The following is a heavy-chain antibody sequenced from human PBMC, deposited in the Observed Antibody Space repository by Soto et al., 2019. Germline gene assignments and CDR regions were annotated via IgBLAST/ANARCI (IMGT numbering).Heavy chain of an antibody. CDR2: IYPGDSDT. J-gene: IGHJ4*02. V-gene: IGHV5-51*01. Sequence: SEYNSTDFGGRWMRQKHGKGLEWMGIIYPGDSDTRYSPSFQGQVSISADKSISTAYLQWTSLKASDTAMYYCGRSLRGIAAAGIDYWGQGTLVTVSS. CDR1: EYNSTDFG. CDR3: GRSLRGIAAAGIDY. D-gene: IGHD6-13*01.